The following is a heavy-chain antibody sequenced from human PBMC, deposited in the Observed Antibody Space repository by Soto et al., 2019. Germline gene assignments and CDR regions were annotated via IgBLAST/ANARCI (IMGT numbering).Heavy chain of an antibody. D-gene: IGHD2-2*01. Sequence: GGSLRLSCAASGFTFSSYAMNWVRQAPGKGLEWVALISHDGINKYYADSVRGRFTISSDSSTNTLYLQMNSLRAADTAVYYCGRCTSTSCHLGSDYWGQGTLVTVSS. V-gene: IGHV3-30-3*01. CDR2: ISHDGINK. CDR1: GFTFSSYA. J-gene: IGHJ4*02. CDR3: GRCTSTSCHLGSDY.